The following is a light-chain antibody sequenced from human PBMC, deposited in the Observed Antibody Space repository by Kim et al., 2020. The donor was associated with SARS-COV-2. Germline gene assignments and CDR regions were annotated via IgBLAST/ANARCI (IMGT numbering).Light chain of an antibody. CDR2: QDY. V-gene: IGLV3-1*01. J-gene: IGLJ2*01. CDR3: QAWDSYIVV. CDR1: ELGNKY. Sequence: SYELTQPPSLSVSPGQTASITCTGDELGNKYVSWYHQKPGQSPVLVIYQDYRRPSGIPERFSGSNSGNTATLTISGAQTMDEADYYCQAWDSYIVVFGGGIQLTVL.